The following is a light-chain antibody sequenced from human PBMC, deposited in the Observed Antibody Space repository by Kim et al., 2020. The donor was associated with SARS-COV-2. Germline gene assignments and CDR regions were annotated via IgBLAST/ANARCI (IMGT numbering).Light chain of an antibody. CDR3: QQSYSTPYT. CDR1: QTISIY. CDR2: AAS. Sequence: SASVGDRVTITCRASQTISIYLNWYQQKPGKAPKLLIYAASTLQSGVPSRFSGSGSGTDFTLTISSLQPEDSATYYCQQSYSTPYTFGQGTKLEI. V-gene: IGKV1-39*01. J-gene: IGKJ2*01.